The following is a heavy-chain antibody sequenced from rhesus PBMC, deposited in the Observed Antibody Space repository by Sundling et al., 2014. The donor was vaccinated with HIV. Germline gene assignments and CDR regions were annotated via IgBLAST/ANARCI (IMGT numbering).Heavy chain of an antibody. Sequence: QVQVQESGPGLVKPSETLSLTCTVSGDSIHGYHWNWLRQSPGRGLEWIGNIYGTTGSTNYNPSLKSRVTISTDTSKNQFSLKLSSVTAADTALYYCAIDGGHSGYSFGIYFWGQGLLVTVSS. CDR2: IYGTTGST. D-gene: IGHD5-30*01. CDR1: GDSIHGYH. CDR3: AIDGGHSGYSFGIYF. J-gene: IGHJ4*01. V-gene: IGHV4-165*01.